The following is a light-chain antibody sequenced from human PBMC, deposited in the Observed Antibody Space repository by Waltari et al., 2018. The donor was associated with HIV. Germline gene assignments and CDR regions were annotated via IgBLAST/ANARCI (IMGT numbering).Light chain of an antibody. J-gene: IGLJ3*02. Sequence: QLVLPHSASASPSLRASVTLPCPLPRRYPAYPLPCPPQQAEKGPRFLMKVNSDGSYSRGDGIPDRFSGSSSEAERYLTISSLQSEDEADYYCQTWDTGIRVFGGGTKLTVL. V-gene: IGLV4-69*01. CDR2: VNSDGSY. CDR3: QTWDTGIRV. CDR1: RRYPAYP.